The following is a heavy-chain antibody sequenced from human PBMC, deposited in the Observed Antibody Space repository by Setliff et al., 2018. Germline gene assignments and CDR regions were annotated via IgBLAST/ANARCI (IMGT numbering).Heavy chain of an antibody. CDR2: ISSSGSTI. V-gene: IGHV3-48*03. J-gene: IGHJ4*02. CDR3: ARGGKRWLQFFDY. D-gene: IGHD5-12*01. Sequence: GSLSLSCAASGFTFSSYEMNWVRQAPGKGLEWVSYISSSGSTIYYADSVKGRLTISRDNAKNSLYLQMNSMRAEDTAVYYCARGGKRWLQFFDYWGQGTLVTVSS. CDR1: GFTFSSYE.